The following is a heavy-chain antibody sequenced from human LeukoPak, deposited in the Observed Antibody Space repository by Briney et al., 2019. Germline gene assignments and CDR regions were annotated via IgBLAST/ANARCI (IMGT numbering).Heavy chain of an antibody. J-gene: IGHJ5*02. CDR2: INHSGST. CDR3: ARARGYSGYGRAFAQNNWFDP. CDR1: GGSFSGYY. V-gene: IGHV4-34*01. Sequence: SETLSLTCAVYGGSFSGYYWSWIRQPPGQGLEWIGEINHSGSTNYNPSLKSRVTISVDTSKNQFSLKLSSVTAADTAVYYCARARGYSGYGRAFAQNNWFDPWGQGTLVTVSS. D-gene: IGHD5-12*01.